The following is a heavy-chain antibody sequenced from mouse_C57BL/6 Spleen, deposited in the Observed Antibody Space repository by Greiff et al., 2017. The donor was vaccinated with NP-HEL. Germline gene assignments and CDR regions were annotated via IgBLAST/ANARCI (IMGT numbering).Heavy chain of an antibody. CDR1: GYTFTSYW. CDR3: ARGGDYYGSSYWYFDV. V-gene: IGHV1-50*01. Sequence: VKQSCKASGYTFTSYWMQWVKQRPGQGLEWIGEIDPSDSYTNYNQKFKGKATLTVDTSSSTAYMQLSSLTSEDSAVYYCARGGDYYGSSYWYFDVWGTGTTVTVSS. CDR2: IDPSDSYT. J-gene: IGHJ1*03. D-gene: IGHD1-1*01.